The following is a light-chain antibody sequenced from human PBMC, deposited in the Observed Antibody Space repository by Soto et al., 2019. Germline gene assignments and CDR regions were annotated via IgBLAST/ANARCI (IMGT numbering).Light chain of an antibody. CDR3: GACDDSLNSVV. CDR1: SSNIGSYS. J-gene: IGLJ3*02. V-gene: IGLV1-44*01. Sequence: QSVLTQPPSASGTPGQRVTISCSGSSSNIGSYSVNWYQQLPGTAPKLLIYCNNQRPSGVPDRFSGSKSGTSASLAISGLQSEDEADYYCGACDDSLNSVVFGGGTKVTVL. CDR2: CNN.